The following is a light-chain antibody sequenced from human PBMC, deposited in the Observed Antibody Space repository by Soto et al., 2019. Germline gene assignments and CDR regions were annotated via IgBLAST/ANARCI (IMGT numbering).Light chain of an antibody. CDR2: GAS. V-gene: IGKV3-20*01. CDR1: QSVTTNY. CDR3: QQYGGSPFT. Sequence: EIVLTQSPGTLSLSPGDTATLSCRASQSVTTNYLAWYQQKPGQAPRFLIYGASSRASGIPDRFSGSGSGTDFTLTISRPEPEDFAVYYCQQYGGSPFTFGPGTKVDIK. J-gene: IGKJ3*01.